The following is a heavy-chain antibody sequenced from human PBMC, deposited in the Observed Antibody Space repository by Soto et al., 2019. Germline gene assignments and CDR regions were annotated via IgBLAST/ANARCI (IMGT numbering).Heavy chain of an antibody. CDR2: VYYSGTT. CDR3: EREGYCSSGSGYMLGGIYPVNYGMGV. V-gene: IGHV4-39*01. J-gene: IGHJ6*04. Sequence: SETLFLTCTVSGGSINTNSYYWGWIRQPPGKGLEWLGSVYYSGTTYYNPSLKGRLTISVDTSKNQFSLKLSSVTAADTAIYYCEREGYCSSGSGYMLGGIYPVNYGMGVWGEGTTVTVSS. CDR1: GGSINTNSYY. D-gene: IGHD2-2*02.